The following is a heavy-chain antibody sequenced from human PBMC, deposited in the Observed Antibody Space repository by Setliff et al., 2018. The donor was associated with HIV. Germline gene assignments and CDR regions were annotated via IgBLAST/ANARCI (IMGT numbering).Heavy chain of an antibody. V-gene: IGHV4-39*01. CDR1: GGSISSSSYY. Sequence: PSETLSLTCTVSGGSISSSSYYWGWIRQPPGKGLEWIGSFYYSGSTYANPSLKSRVTISVDTSKNQFSLNLSSVTAADTAVYYCVGSTIAAAVYYYYYYMDVWGKGTTVTVSS. CDR3: VGSTIAAAVYYYYYYMDV. CDR2: FYYSGST. J-gene: IGHJ6*03. D-gene: IGHD6-13*01.